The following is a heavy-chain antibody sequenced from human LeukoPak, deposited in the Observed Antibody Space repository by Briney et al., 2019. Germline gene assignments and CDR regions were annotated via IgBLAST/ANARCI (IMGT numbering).Heavy chain of an antibody. CDR1: GFIFSNAW. CDR2: IKIKTAGGTT. Sequence: GGSLRLSCAASGFIFSNAWMTWVRQAPGKGLEWVGRIKIKTAGGTTDYAAPVKGRFTISRDDSKNTLYLQMNSLKTEDTAVYYCTTGFVSSSSKIDYWGQGTLVTVPS. D-gene: IGHD6-6*01. J-gene: IGHJ4*02. CDR3: TTGFVSSSSKIDY. V-gene: IGHV3-15*01.